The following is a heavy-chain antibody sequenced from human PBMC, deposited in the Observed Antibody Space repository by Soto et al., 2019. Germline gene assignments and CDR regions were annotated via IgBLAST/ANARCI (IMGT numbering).Heavy chain of an antibody. J-gene: IGHJ6*02. CDR1: GFTFSSYA. CDR3: AKDQGVVTPYFPSEGMDV. CDR2: ISGSGGST. V-gene: IGHV3-23*01. Sequence: GGSLRLSCAASGFTFSSYAMSWVRQAPGKGLEWVSAISGSGGSTYYADSVKGRFTISRDNSKNTLYLQMNSLRAEDTAVYYCAKDQGVVTPYFPSEGMDVWGQGTTVTVSS. D-gene: IGHD2-21*02.